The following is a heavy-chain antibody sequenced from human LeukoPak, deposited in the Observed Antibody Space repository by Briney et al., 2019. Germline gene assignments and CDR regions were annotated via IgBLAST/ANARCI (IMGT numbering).Heavy chain of an antibody. CDR1: GYTFTNYD. J-gene: IGHJ5*02. Sequence: ASVKVSCKTSGYTFTNYDINWVRQAPGQGLEWMGWIHPNSGNTGYAQKFQGRLTMTRDTSISTAYMELRSLRSDDTAVYYCARVIPQKWELPGKWFDPWGQGTLVTVSS. V-gene: IGHV1-8*01. D-gene: IGHD1-26*01. CDR2: IHPNSGNT. CDR3: ARVIPQKWELPGKWFDP.